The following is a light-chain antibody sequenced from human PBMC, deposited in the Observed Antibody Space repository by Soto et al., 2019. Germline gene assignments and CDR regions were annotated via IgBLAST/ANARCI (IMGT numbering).Light chain of an antibody. CDR3: QQRRNWPRT. V-gene: IGKV3-11*01. CDR1: QSVSSN. Sequence: EILMTQSPATLSVSPGERATLSCRASQSVSSNLACYQQKPGQAPRLLIYDASTRATGIPARFSGSGSGTDFTLTISSLEPEDFAVYYRQQRRNWPRTFGQGTRLEIK. CDR2: DAS. J-gene: IGKJ5*01.